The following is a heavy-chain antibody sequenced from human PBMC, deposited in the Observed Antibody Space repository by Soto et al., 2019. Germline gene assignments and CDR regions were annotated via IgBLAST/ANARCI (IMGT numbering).Heavy chain of an antibody. CDR3: ARDDREHTKPTQHDQ. CDR2: IYYSGSA. D-gene: IGHD1-26*01. V-gene: IGHV4-59*01. J-gene: IGHJ4*02. Sequence: SETLSLTCTASGGSISTYYWNWIRQPPGKGLESIGYIYYSGSANYSPSLKSRVTISVDTSKNEFSLKLSYVKAADTAIYYCARDDREHTKPTQHDQWGQGTMVTVSS. CDR1: GGSISTYY.